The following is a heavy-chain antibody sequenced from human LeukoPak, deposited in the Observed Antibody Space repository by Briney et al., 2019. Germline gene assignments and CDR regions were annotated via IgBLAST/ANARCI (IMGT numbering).Heavy chain of an antibody. V-gene: IGHV3-21*01. CDR2: ISPSGDHR. Sequence: GGSLRLSCAASGFSFSAYDINWVRQAPGKGLEWVSCISPSGDHRYYADSVRGRFTISRDNAKNSVYLQMNSLRAEDTAVYYCARDAAYFDSSGYYPDPLDYWGQGTLVSVSS. CDR3: ARDAAYFDSSGYYPDPLDY. CDR1: GFSFSAYD. J-gene: IGHJ4*02. D-gene: IGHD3-22*01.